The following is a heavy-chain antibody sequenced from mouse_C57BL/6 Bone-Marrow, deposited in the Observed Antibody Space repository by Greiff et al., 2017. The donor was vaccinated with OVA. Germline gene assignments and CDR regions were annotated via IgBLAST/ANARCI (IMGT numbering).Heavy chain of an antibody. Sequence: EVKLQESGGGLVKPGGSLKLSCAASGFTFSSYAMSWVRQTPEKRLEWVATISDGGSYTYYPDNVKGRFTISRDNAKNNRYLQMSHLKSEVTAMYYCASPSTAWFAYWGQGTLVTVSA. CDR1: GFTFSSYA. D-gene: IGHD1-1*01. V-gene: IGHV5-4*03. CDR2: ISDGGSYT. J-gene: IGHJ3*01. CDR3: ASPSTAWFAY.